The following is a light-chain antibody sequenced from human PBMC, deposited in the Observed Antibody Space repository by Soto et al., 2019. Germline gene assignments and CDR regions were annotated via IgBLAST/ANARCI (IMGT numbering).Light chain of an antibody. CDR2: DVS. CDR3: SSYTSSSLYV. J-gene: IGLJ1*01. CDR1: SSDVGGYDY. V-gene: IGLV2-14*03. Sequence: QSALTQPASVSGSPGQSITISCTGTSSDVGGYDYVSWYQHHPGKAPKLMIYDVSNRPSGVSNRFSGSKSGNTASLTISGLQAEDEPDYYCSSYTSSSLYVFGTGTKLTVL.